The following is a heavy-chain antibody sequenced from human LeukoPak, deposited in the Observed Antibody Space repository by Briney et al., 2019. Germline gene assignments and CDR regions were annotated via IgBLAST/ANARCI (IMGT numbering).Heavy chain of an antibody. V-gene: IGHV1-2*02. D-gene: IGHD5-18*01. Sequence: ASVKVSCKASGYSFTNYYMHWVRQAPGQGLEWMGWINPNSGGTNYAQKFRGRVTMTRDTSISTAYMELSRLRSDDTAVYYCAGGRGYTYGPLDYWGQGTLVTVSS. J-gene: IGHJ4*02. CDR2: INPNSGGT. CDR3: AGGRGYTYGPLDY. CDR1: GYSFTNYY.